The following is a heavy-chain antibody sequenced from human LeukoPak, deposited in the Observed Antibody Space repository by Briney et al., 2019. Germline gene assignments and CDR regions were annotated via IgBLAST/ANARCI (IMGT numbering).Heavy chain of an antibody. Sequence: PSETLSLTCTVSGGSISGYYWSWLRQPPGKGLEWIGYIHTRGTTNYNPSLQSRVTISIDTSKNQLSLILTSVTAADTAVYYCARHEQGGQLVGFDYWGQGTLVTVSS. V-gene: IGHV4-4*09. CDR2: IHTRGTT. CDR3: ARHEQGGQLVGFDY. CDR1: GGSISGYY. D-gene: IGHD6-6*01. J-gene: IGHJ4*02.